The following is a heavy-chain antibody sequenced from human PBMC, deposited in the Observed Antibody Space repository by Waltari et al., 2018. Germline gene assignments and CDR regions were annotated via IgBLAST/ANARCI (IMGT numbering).Heavy chain of an antibody. J-gene: IGHJ4*02. Sequence: EVQLLESGGGLVQPGGSLRLSCAASGFTFSSYAMSWVRQAPGKGLEWVSAVSGSGGSTYYAASVKDRFTISRDNSKNTLYLQMNSLRAEDTAVYYCASRGYSYGYDFDYWGQGTLVTVSS. CDR2: VSGSGGST. V-gene: IGHV3-23*01. D-gene: IGHD5-18*01. CDR1: GFTFSSYA. CDR3: ASRGYSYGYDFDY.